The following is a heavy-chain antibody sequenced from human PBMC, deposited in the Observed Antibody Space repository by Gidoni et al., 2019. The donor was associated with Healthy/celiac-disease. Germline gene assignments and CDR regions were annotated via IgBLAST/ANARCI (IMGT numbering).Heavy chain of an antibody. CDR2: INHSGST. D-gene: IGHD5-12*01. J-gene: IGHJ6*02. CDR3: ASLVLKWLRRSGGGMDV. V-gene: IGHV4-34*01. Sequence: QVQLQQWGAGLLKPSETLSLTCAVYGGSFSGYYWRWIRQPPGKGLEWIGEINHSGSTNYNPSLKRRVTISVDTSKNQFSLKLSSVTAADTAVYYCASLVLKWLRRSGGGMDVWGQGTTVTVSS. CDR1: GGSFSGYY.